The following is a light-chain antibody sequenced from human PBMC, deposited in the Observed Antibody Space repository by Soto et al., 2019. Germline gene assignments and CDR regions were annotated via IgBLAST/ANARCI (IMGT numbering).Light chain of an antibody. CDR2: DAS. CDR1: QSVSTN. Sequence: EIVMTQSPATLSVSPGERASLSCRASQSVSTNLAWYQQRPAQAPRLLIYDASTRATGIPARFSGSGSGTEFTLTISSLQSEDFAVYYCQQYNNWPRTFGRGTKVDIK. CDR3: QQYNNWPRT. V-gene: IGKV3-15*01. J-gene: IGKJ1*01.